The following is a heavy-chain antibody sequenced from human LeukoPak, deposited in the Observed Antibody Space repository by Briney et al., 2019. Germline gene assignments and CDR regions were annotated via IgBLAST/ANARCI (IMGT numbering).Heavy chain of an antibody. CDR2: ISSSGSTI. CDR3: VAVTGRPAGGGVYY. D-gene: IGHD6-19*01. V-gene: IGHV3-48*04. Sequence: PGGSLRLSCAASGFTFSSYNMNWVRQAPGKGLEWLSYISSSGSTIYYADSVKGRFTISRDNAKNSLYLQMNSLRAEDTAVYYCVAVTGRPAGGGVYYWGQGTLVTVSS. CDR1: GFTFSSYN. J-gene: IGHJ4*02.